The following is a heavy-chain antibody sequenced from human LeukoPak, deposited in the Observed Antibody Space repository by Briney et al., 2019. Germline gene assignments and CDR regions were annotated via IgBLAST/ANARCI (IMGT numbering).Heavy chain of an antibody. CDR3: ASLVGATSAFDI. J-gene: IGHJ3*02. CDR2: IYCSGST. V-gene: IGHV4-30-4*01. D-gene: IGHD1-26*01. CDR1: GGSISSGDYY. Sequence: PSQTLSLTCTVSGGSISSGDYYWSWIRQPPGKGLEWIGYIYCSGSTYYNPSLKSRVTISVDTSKNQFSLKLSSVTAADTAVYYCASLVGATSAFDIWGQGTMVTVSS.